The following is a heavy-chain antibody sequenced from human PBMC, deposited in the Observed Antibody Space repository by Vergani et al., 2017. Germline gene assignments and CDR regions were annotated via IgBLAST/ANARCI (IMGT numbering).Heavy chain of an antibody. D-gene: IGHD4-11*01. V-gene: IGHV4-34*01. CDR3: ARVNTETNGHLYYYYYMDV. Sequence: QVQLQQWGGGLLKPSETLSLTCVVNGGSFTSYHWTWIRQSPGEGLEWVGVIDHTGRPDYNPSLKSRLTMSVDKSRNQFSLTLNSVTATDTAIYFCARVNTETNGHLYYYYYMDVWGQGTAVTVSS. CDR1: GGSFTSYH. CDR2: IDHTGRP. J-gene: IGHJ6*03.